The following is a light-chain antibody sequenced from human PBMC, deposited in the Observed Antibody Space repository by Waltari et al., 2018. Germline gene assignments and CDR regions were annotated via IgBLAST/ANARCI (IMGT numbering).Light chain of an antibody. V-gene: IGLV1-51*01. CDR2: ENK. CDR3: GTWDTRLRAGV. Sequence: SVLTQPPSLSAAPGQKVTISCSGDRFNIGNNYVSWYQQVPGAVPKLLIYENKRRPSGIPDRFSASKSGTSVTLDITGLQPGDEADYYCGTWDTRLRAGVFGGGTSLTV. J-gene: IGLJ3*02. CDR1: RFNIGNNY.